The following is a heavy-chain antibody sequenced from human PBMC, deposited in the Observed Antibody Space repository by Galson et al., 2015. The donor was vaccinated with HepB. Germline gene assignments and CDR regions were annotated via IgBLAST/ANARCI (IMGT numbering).Heavy chain of an antibody. V-gene: IGHV3-30*18. J-gene: IGHJ4*02. CDR3: AKDGYDYWSDYSYYFDY. CDR1: GFTFSDYG. D-gene: IGHD3-3*01. Sequence: SLRLSCAASGFTFSDYGMHWVRQAPGKGLEWVAVISFDGSNNYYADSVKGRFTISRDNSKNTLYLQMNSLRAADTAVYYCAKDGYDYWSDYSYYFDYWGQGTLVTVSS. CDR2: ISFDGSNN.